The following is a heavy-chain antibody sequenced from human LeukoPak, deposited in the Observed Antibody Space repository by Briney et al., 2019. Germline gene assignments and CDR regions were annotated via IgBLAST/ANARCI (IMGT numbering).Heavy chain of an antibody. CDR2: LSVSGAST. CDR1: GFTFSSYA. CDR3: ASGYTYYYGSGIYY. V-gene: IGHV3-23*01. Sequence: GGSLRLSCAASGFTFSSYAMSWVRQAPGRGLEWVSSLSVSGASTYYADSVKGRFTISRDNSKNSLYLQMNSLRAEDTAVYYCASGYTYYYGSGIYYWGQGTLVTVSS. D-gene: IGHD3-10*01. J-gene: IGHJ4*02.